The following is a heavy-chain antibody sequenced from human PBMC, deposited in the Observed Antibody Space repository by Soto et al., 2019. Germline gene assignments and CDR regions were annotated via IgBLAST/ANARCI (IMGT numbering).Heavy chain of an antibody. Sequence: ASVKVSCKASGYTFTGYYMHWVRQAPGQGLEWMGWINPNSGGTSYAQKFQGRVTMTRDTSISTAYMELSRLRSDDTAVYYCASMDIVATVDFDYWGQGTLVTVSS. J-gene: IGHJ4*02. V-gene: IGHV1-2*02. CDR2: INPNSGGT. CDR1: GYTFTGYY. CDR3: ASMDIVATVDFDY. D-gene: IGHD5-12*01.